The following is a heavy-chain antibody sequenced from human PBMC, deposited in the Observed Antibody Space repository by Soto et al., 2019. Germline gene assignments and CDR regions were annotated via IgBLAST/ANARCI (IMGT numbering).Heavy chain of an antibody. Sequence: ASVKVSCKASGYTFITYDIHWVRQATGQGLEWMGWMNPSNGNAGYAQKFQGRVTMTRNTSISTAYMELSSLRSEDTAVYFCARRKERSGPHYFDSWGQGTLVTVSS. V-gene: IGHV1-8*01. CDR1: GYTFITYD. CDR3: ARRKERSGPHYFDS. CDR2: MNPSNGNA. J-gene: IGHJ4*02. D-gene: IGHD6-25*01.